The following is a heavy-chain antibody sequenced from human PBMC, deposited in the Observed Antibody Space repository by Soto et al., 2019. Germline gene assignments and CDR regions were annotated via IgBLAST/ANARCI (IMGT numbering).Heavy chain of an antibody. CDR3: ARYFDWPSAFDI. D-gene: IGHD3-9*01. V-gene: IGHV4-59*01. CDR1: GGSINNYY. CDR2: IYDSGST. J-gene: IGHJ3*02. Sequence: SETLSLTCTVSGGSINNYYWSWIRQPPGKGLEWIGYIYDSGSTNYNPSLKSRVTISVDTSKKQFSLKLGSVTAVDTAVYYCARYFDWPSAFDIWGQGTMVTVSS.